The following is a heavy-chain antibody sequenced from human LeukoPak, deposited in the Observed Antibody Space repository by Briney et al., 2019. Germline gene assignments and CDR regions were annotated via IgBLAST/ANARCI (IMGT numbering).Heavy chain of an antibody. D-gene: IGHD3-10*01. Sequence: PGGSLRLSCAASGFTFSDFWMGWVRQAPGKGLEWVANINQDGSENYYVDSVKGRFTISRDNAKNSLYLQMSSLRAEDTAVYYCTKGRSNHYWGQGTLVTVST. CDR1: GFTFSDFW. CDR3: TKGRSNHY. V-gene: IGHV3-7*01. J-gene: IGHJ4*02. CDR2: INQDGSEN.